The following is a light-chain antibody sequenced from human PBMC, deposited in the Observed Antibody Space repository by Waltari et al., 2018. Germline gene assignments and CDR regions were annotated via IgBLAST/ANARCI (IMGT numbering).Light chain of an antibody. Sequence: QSALTQPASVSGSPGQSITISCTGASTDVGDYNYVSWYQQIPGKAPKVIIYDVTKRPSGVSHRFSGSKSGNSASLSISGLQAEDEAHYYCCSYAGRSTWVFGGGTKVTVL. J-gene: IGLJ3*02. CDR1: STDVGDYNY. CDR3: CSYAGRSTWV. V-gene: IGLV2-14*03. CDR2: DVT.